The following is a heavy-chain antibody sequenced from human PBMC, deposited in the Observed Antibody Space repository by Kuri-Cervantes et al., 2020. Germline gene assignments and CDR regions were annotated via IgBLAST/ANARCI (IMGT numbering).Heavy chain of an antibody. CDR1: GYTFTSYY. CDR3: ARDRTSSIAARPRLGYGMDV. V-gene: IGHV1-46*01. D-gene: IGHD6-6*01. Sequence: ASVKVSCKASGYTFTSYYMHWVRQAPGQGLEWMGIINPGGGSTSYAQKFQGRVTMTRDTSTSTVYMELSSLRSEDTAVYYCARDRTSSIAARPRLGYGMDVWGQGTTVTVSS. J-gene: IGHJ6*02. CDR2: INPGGGST.